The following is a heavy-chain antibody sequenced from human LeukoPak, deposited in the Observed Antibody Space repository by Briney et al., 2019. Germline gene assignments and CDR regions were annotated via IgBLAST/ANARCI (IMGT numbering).Heavy chain of an antibody. CDR2: ISGSGGST. Sequence: GGSLRLSCAASGFTFSSYAMSWVRQAPGKGLEWVSAISGSGGSTYYADSVKGRFTISRDNSKNTLYLQMNSLRAEDTAVYYCATSSYGDYYYYGMDVWGQGTTVTVSS. J-gene: IGHJ6*02. V-gene: IGHV3-23*01. CDR1: GFTFSSYA. CDR3: ATSSYGDYYYYGMDV. D-gene: IGHD4-17*01.